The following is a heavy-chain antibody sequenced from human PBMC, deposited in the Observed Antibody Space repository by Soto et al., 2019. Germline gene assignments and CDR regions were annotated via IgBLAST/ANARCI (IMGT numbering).Heavy chain of an antibody. CDR1: GYTFTGYY. CDR2: INPNSGGT. Sequence: ASVKVSCKASGYTFTGYYMHWVRQAPGQGLEWMGWINPNSGGTNYAQKFQGWVTMTRDTSISTAYMELSRLRSDDTAVYYCASSRAGYFDWLLPDYYYGMDVWGQGTTVTVSS. J-gene: IGHJ6*02. CDR3: ASSRAGYFDWLLPDYYYGMDV. V-gene: IGHV1-2*04. D-gene: IGHD3-9*01.